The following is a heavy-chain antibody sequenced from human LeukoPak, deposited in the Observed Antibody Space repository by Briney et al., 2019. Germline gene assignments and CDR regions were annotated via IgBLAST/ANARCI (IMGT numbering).Heavy chain of an antibody. V-gene: IGHV1-18*01. D-gene: IGHD2-15*01. J-gene: IGHJ4*02. CDR2: VSGNNAHT. Sequence: ASVKVSCEASGYTFTNYGISWVRQAPGQGLEWMGWVSGNNAHTNYAQNFQGRVTMTTDTSTSTAYMELRSLTSDDTAVYYCAKDQCSGGTCYSMAYFDYWGQGTLVTVSS. CDR1: GYTFTNYG. CDR3: AKDQCSGGTCYSMAYFDY.